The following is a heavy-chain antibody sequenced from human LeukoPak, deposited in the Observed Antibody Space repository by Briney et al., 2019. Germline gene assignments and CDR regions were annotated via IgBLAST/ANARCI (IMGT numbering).Heavy chain of an antibody. J-gene: IGHJ4*02. Sequence: PGGSLRLSCAASGFTFSTYGMNWVRQAPGKGLEWVSHISSISDNIKYADSVKGRFTISRDNVKNSLYLQMNSLRAEDTALYYCAREWDSWGQGTLATVSS. V-gene: IGHV3-48*01. CDR2: ISSISDNI. CDR3: AREWDS. CDR1: GFTFSTYG.